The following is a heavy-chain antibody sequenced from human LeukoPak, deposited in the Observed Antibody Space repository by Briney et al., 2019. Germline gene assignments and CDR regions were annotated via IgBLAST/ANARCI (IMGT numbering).Heavy chain of an antibody. CDR2: IHDSGNT. V-gene: IGHV4-39*01. Sequence: SETLSLTCTVSGGSISGSRYSWGWIRQPPGKGLEWIGNIHDSGNTYYNPSLKSRVTISVDTSKSQFSLRLSSVTAADTAVYFCARWRRDGYSYFDYWGQGTLVTVSS. J-gene: IGHJ4*02. D-gene: IGHD5-24*01. CDR3: ARWRRDGYSYFDY. CDR1: GGSISGSRYS.